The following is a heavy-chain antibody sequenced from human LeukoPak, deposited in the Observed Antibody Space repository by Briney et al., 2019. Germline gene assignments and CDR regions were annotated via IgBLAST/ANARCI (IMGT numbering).Heavy chain of an antibody. Sequence: SVKVSCKASGGTFSSYGISWVRQAPGQGLEWMGRIIPMLDIANHAQKFQGRVTITADKSTNTGYMELSSLRSEDTAVYYCARDGRLLWFGELHYYYGMDVWGQGTTVTVSS. CDR3: ARDGRLLWFGELHYYYGMDV. V-gene: IGHV1-69*04. D-gene: IGHD3-10*01. J-gene: IGHJ6*02. CDR1: GGTFSSYG. CDR2: IIPMLDIA.